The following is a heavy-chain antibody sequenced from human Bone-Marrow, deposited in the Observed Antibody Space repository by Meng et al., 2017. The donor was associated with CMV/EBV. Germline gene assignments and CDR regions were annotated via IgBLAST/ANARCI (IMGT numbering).Heavy chain of an antibody. CDR3: ARAGGIVGATQY. CDR1: GGSISSSNW. Sequence: GSLRLSCAVSGGSISSSNWWSWVRQPPGKGLEWIGEIYHSGSTNYNPSLKSRVTISVDKSKNQFSLKLSSVTAADTAVYYCARAGGIVGATQYWGQGTLVTVSS. D-gene: IGHD1-26*01. J-gene: IGHJ4*02. V-gene: IGHV4-4*02. CDR2: IYHSGST.